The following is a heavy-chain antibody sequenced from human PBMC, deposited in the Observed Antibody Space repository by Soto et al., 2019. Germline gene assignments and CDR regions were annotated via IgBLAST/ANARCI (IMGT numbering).Heavy chain of an antibody. J-gene: IGHJ4*02. D-gene: IGHD5-18*01. CDR1: GGSFSGYY. CDR2: INHSGST. V-gene: IGHV4-34*01. Sequence: SGTLSLTCAVYGGSFSGYYLSWIRQPPGKGLEWIGEINHSGSTNYNPSLKSRVTISVDTSKNQFSLKLSSVTAADTAVYYCARLIGGYSYGYGIRDYWGQGTLVTVSS. CDR3: ARLIGGYSYGYGIRDY.